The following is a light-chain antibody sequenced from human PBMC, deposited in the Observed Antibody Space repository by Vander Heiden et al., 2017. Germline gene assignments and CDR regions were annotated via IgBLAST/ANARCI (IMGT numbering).Light chain of an antibody. Sequence: IVMTQSPDSLAVSLGARATINCKSSKSVLYSSNNKNYLAWYQQKPGQPPKLLIYWASTRESGVPDRFSGSGSGTDFTLTISSLQAEDVAVYYCQQYYSTPLTFGQGTRLEIK. J-gene: IGKJ5*01. CDR3: QQYYSTPLT. CDR2: WAS. CDR1: KSVLYSSNNKNY. V-gene: IGKV4-1*01.